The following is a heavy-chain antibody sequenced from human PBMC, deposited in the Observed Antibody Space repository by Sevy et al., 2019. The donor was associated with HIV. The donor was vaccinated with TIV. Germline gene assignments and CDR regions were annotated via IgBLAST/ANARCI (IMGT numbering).Heavy chain of an antibody. Sequence: ASVKVSCKASGYTFTGYYIHWVRQAPGQGLEWMGWIIPSSGGTNYGQKFLGRVNMTRDTSISTAYLELHRLTSDDTAVYYCTRSVYGSGTYLNDHWGQGTLVTVSS. J-gene: IGHJ4*02. CDR2: IIPSSGGT. CDR1: GYTFTGYY. CDR3: TRSVYGSGTYLNDH. V-gene: IGHV1-2*02. D-gene: IGHD3-10*01.